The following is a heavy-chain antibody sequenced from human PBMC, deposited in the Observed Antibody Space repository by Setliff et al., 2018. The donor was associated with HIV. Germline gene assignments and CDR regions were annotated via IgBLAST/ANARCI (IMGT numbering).Heavy chain of an antibody. CDR1: GFTFRSYT. CDR2: MSTSSSSIYSSSSYI. Sequence: GGSLRLSCAASGFTFRSYTMNWVRQAPGKGLEWVSSMSTSSSSIYSSSSYIYYADSVKGRFTISRDNAKNSLYLQMNSLRVEDTALYYCARDLNWGFDYWGQGTLVTVSS. V-gene: IGHV3-21*01. CDR3: ARDLNWGFDY. D-gene: IGHD7-27*01. J-gene: IGHJ4*02.